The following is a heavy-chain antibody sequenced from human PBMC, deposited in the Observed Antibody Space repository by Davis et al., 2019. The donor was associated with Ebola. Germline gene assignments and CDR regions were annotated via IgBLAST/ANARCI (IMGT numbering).Heavy chain of an antibody. CDR1: GGSISSSSYY. CDR2: IYYSGST. V-gene: IGHV4-39*01. CDR3: ARLSQYYYGSGSYYKSDWFDP. J-gene: IGHJ5*02. Sequence: MPSETLSLTCTVPGGSISSSSYYWGWIRQPPGKGLEWIGSIYYSGSTYYNPSLKSRVTISVDTSKNQFSLKLSSVTAADTAVYYCARLSQYYYGSGSYYKSDWFDPWGQGTLVTVSS. D-gene: IGHD3-10*01.